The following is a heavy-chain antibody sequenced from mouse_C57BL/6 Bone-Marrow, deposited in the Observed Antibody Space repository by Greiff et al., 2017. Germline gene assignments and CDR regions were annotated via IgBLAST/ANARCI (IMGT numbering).Heavy chain of an antibody. CDR3: TRDSRGLTWFAY. CDR2: ISSGGDYI. Sequence: EVQVVESGEGLVKPGGSLKLSCAASGFTFSSYAMSWVRQTPEKRLEWVAYISSGGDYIYYADTVKGRFTISRDNARNTLYLQMSSLKSEDTAMYYCTRDSRGLTWFAYWGQGTLVTVSA. V-gene: IGHV5-9-1*02. CDR1: GFTFSSYA. J-gene: IGHJ3*01.